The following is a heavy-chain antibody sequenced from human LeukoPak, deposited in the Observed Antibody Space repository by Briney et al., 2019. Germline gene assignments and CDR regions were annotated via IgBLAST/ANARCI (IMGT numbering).Heavy chain of an antibody. CDR2: VVGNGGTT. J-gene: IGHJ4*02. CDR1: GFTFTTYT. V-gene: IGHV3-64*01. CDR3: ARERAFYYFDF. Sequence: PGGSLRLPCAASGFTFTTYTIHWVRQAPGKGLEYVSAVVGNGGTTYYANSVKGRFIISRDNSKNTVYLQMGSLRAEDTAVYYCARERAFYYFDFWGPGTLVTVSS.